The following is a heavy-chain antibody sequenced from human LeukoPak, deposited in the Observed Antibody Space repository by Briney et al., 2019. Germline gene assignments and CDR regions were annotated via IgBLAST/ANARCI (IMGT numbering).Heavy chain of an antibody. Sequence: GGSLRLSCAASGFTFRTYAMSWVRQAPGKGLEWVSLVYSGGDTYYADSVKGRFTISRDNSKNMVYLQMNRLRAEDTALYYCARDPPAVLLDTYGWGQGTLVTVSS. CDR1: GFTFRTYA. CDR3: ARDPPAVLLDTYG. D-gene: IGHD2/OR15-2a*01. CDR2: VYSGGDT. V-gene: IGHV3-66*01. J-gene: IGHJ4*02.